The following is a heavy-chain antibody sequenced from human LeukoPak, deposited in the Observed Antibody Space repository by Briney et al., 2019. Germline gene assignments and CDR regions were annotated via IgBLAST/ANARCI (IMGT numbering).Heavy chain of an antibody. CDR3: ARTGGSSSWYLLRDAFDI. CDR2: INHSGST. V-gene: IGHV4-34*01. J-gene: IGHJ3*02. D-gene: IGHD6-13*01. Sequence: SETLSLTCAVYGGSFSGYYWSWIRQPPGKGLEWIGEINHSGSTNYNPPLKSRVTTSVDTSKNQFSLKLSSVTAADTAVYYCARTGGSSSWYLLRDAFDIWGQGTMVTVSS. CDR1: GGSFSGYY.